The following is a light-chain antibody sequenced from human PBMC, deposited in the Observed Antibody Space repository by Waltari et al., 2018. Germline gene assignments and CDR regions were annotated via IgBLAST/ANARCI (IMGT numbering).Light chain of an antibody. V-gene: IGLV1-40*01. CDR1: GSNIGAGYD. CDR2: GSA. J-gene: IGLJ2*01. Sequence: QSVLTQPPSVSGAPGQRVTISCTGSGSNIGAGYDVHWYQQIPRAAPKLLIYGSASRPLGVPDRFFGSTSGTSASLAITGLQAEDEADCYCQSYDTSLRVVFGGGTKLTVL. CDR3: QSYDTSLRVV.